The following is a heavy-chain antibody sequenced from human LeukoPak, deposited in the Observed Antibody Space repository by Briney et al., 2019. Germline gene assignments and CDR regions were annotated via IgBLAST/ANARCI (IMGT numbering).Heavy chain of an antibody. CDR2: IWPGDSDT. CDR3: ARRANSGPDY. D-gene: IGHD2-15*01. V-gene: IGHV5-51*01. J-gene: IGHJ4*02. Sequence: GESLKISCKGSGYSFTKYWIAWVRQMPGKGLEWMGIIWPGDSDTRYSPSFQGQVTISADRSISTAYLQRSGLEASDTAMYYCARRANSGPDYWGQGTLVTVSS. CDR1: GYSFTKYW.